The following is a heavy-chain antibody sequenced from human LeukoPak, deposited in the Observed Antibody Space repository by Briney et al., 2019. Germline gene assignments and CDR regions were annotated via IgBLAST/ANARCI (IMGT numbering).Heavy chain of an antibody. CDR2: IIPIFGTA. CDR3: AREDRLRFLEWTGGYYYYYMDV. CDR1: GGTFSSYA. Sequence: SVKVSYKASGGTFSSYAIIWVRQAPGQGLEWMGGIIPIFGTANYAQKFQGRVTITTDESTSTAYMELSSLRSEDTAVYYCAREDRLRFLEWTGGYYYYYMDVWGKGTTVTVSS. D-gene: IGHD3-3*01. J-gene: IGHJ6*03. V-gene: IGHV1-69*05.